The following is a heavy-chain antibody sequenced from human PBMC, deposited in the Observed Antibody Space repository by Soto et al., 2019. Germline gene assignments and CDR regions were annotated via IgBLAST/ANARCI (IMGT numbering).Heavy chain of an antibody. J-gene: IGHJ4*02. CDR3: ATLTTKSDDFDY. CDR2: IWYDGSNK. D-gene: IGHD4-17*01. V-gene: IGHV3-33*01. CDR1: GFTFSSYG. Sequence: GGSLRLSCAASGFTFSSYGMHWVRQAPGKGLEWVAVIWYDGSNKYYADSVKGRFTISRDNSKNTLYLQMNSLRAEDTAVYYCATLTTKSDDFDYWGQGTLVTVSS.